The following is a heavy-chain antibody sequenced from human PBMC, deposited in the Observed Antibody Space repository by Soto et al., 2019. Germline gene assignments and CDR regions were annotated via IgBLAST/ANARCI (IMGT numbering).Heavy chain of an antibody. D-gene: IGHD3-22*01. CDR1: GGSISSYY. CDR2: IYYSGST. Sequence: SETLSLTCTVSGGSISSYYWSWIRQPPGKGLEWIGYIYYSGSTNYNPSLKSRVTISVDTSKNQFSLKLSSVTAADTAVYYCARTDYYYDISGYAPDAFDIWGRGTIVTVSS. J-gene: IGHJ3*02. CDR3: ARTDYYYDISGYAPDAFDI. V-gene: IGHV4-59*01.